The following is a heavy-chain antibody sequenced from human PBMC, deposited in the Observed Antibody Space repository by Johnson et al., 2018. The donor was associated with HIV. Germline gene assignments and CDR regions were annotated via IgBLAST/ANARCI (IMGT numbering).Heavy chain of an antibody. V-gene: IGHV3-33*01. CDR1: GFTFSSYG. Sequence: QVQLVESGGGVVQPGRSLRLSCAASGFTFSSYGMHWVRQAPGKGLEWVAVIWYDGSNKYYADSVKGRFTISRDNAKSSLYVEMNSLRAEDTAVYHCARGAMTMTQKGAFDVWGQGTMVTVSS. J-gene: IGHJ3*01. CDR3: ARGAMTMTQKGAFDV. CDR2: IWYDGSNK.